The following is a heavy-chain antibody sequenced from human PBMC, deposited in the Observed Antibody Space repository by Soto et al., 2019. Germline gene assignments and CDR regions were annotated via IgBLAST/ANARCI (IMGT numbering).Heavy chain of an antibody. Sequence: GESLKISCAASGYSFTNYWISWVRQMPGKGLEWMGRIAPADSYTYYSPSFQGHITISVDKSLGTAYLQWSSLKASDTAMYYCARRPLGYSDSSGFFDNWGQGTLVTVSS. CDR1: GYSFTNYW. D-gene: IGHD3-22*01. J-gene: IGHJ4*02. CDR3: ARRPLGYSDSSGFFDN. V-gene: IGHV5-10-1*01. CDR2: IAPADSYT.